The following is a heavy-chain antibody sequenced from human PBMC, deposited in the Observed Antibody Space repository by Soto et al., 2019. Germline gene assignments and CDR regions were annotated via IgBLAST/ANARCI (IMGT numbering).Heavy chain of an antibody. CDR1: GGSFSGYY. Sequence: QVQLQQWGAGLLEPSETLSLTCAVYGGSFSGYYWTWIRQPPGPGLEWIGEINHSGSTNYNPSLKSRVTISVDTSKNQFSLKLTSVTAADTAVYYCARDKITGLFDYWGQGTLVTVSS. D-gene: IGHD2-8*02. V-gene: IGHV4-34*01. CDR3: ARDKITGLFDY. CDR2: INHSGST. J-gene: IGHJ4*02.